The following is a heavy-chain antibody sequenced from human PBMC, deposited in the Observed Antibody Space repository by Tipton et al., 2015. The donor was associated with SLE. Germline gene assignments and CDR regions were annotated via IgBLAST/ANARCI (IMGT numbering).Heavy chain of an antibody. CDR3: ARAIADSDALDI. D-gene: IGHD2-21*01. V-gene: IGHV4-31*03. J-gene: IGHJ3*02. CDR2: IYDSGGA. Sequence: TLSLTCTVSGGSIRSSNHYWIWIRQHPGKGLEWIGYIYDSGGAYYNPSLKSRLTMSVDPSENQFSLNLHSVTAADTAVYYCARAIADSDALDIWGQGTMVTVSS. CDR1: GGSIRSSNHY.